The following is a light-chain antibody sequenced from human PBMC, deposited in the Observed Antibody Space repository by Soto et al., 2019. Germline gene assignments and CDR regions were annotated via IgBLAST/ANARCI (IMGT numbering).Light chain of an antibody. CDR2: GVS. J-gene: IGKJ3*01. CDR1: QSVSSN. V-gene: IGKV3D-15*01. Sequence: EIMMTQSPATLSVSPGERATLSCRASQSVSSNLAWYQQKPGQAPRLLLYGVSTRATGIPARFSGSGSGTEFTITISSMQSEDFAIYYCKQYNDWPRTFGPGTKVDFK. CDR3: KQYNDWPRT.